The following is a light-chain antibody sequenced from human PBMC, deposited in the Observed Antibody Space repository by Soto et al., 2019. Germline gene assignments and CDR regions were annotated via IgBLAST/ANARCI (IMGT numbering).Light chain of an antibody. CDR1: QSVRSN. CDR2: DAS. Sequence: EIVLTQSPGTLSLSPGETATLSCRASQSVRSNLAWYQQKPGQAPRLLIYDASNRATGIPARFSGSGSGTDFTLTISSLEPEDFAVYYCQQRSNWPPWTFGQGTKVDIK. CDR3: QQRSNWPPWT. V-gene: IGKV3-11*01. J-gene: IGKJ1*01.